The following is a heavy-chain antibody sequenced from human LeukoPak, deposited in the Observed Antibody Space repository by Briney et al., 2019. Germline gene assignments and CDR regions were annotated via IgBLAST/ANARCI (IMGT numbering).Heavy chain of an antibody. J-gene: IGHJ6*02. CDR1: GGSISSYY. D-gene: IGHD2-15*01. V-gene: IGHV4-59*01. CDR2: IYYSGST. Sequence: SETLSLTCTVSGGSISSYYWSWTRQPPGKGLEWIGYIYYSGSTNYNPSLKSRVTISVDTSKNQFSLKLSSVTAADTAVYYCAGYCSGGSCYEPYYYYYGMDVWGQGTTVTVSS. CDR3: AGYCSGGSCYEPYYYYYGMDV.